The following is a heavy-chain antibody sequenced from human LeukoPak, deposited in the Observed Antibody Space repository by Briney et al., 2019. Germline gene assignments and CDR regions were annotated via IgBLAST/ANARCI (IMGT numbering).Heavy chain of an antibody. V-gene: IGHV3-23*01. Sequence: GGSLRLSCAASGFTFSSYAMSWVHQAPGKGLEWVSAISGSGGSTYYADSVKGRFTISRDNSKNTLYLQMNSLRAEDTAVYYCAKKRYYYDSSGYSIDYWGQGTLVTVSS. D-gene: IGHD3-22*01. CDR2: ISGSGGST. CDR1: GFTFSSYA. J-gene: IGHJ4*02. CDR3: AKKRYYYDSSGYSIDY.